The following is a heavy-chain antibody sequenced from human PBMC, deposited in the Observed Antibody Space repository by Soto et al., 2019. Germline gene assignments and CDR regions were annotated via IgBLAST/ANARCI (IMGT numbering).Heavy chain of an antibody. Sequence: GGSLRLSCQASGFNFDNYGMHWVRQAPGKGLEWVAVITYDGSNKYYADSVKGRFTISRDNSKNTLSLHLDTLKPEDTAVYHCAKDRVGGTFYTPLGFWGQGTLVTVS. CDR1: GFNFDNYG. V-gene: IGHV3-30*18. J-gene: IGHJ4*02. CDR2: ITYDGSNK. D-gene: IGHD1-7*01. CDR3: AKDRVGGTFYTPLGF.